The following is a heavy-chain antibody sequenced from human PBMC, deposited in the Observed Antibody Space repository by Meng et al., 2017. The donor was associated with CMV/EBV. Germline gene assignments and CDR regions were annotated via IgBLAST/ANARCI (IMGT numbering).Heavy chain of an antibody. CDR3: AAGDGSGIGDNWFDP. Sequence: YGGSFRGYYWSWIRQPPGKGLEWIGEINHSGSTNYNPSLKSRVTISVDTSKNQFSLKLSSVTAADTAVYYCAAGDGSGIGDNWFDPWGQGTLVTVSS. J-gene: IGHJ5*02. D-gene: IGHD3-10*01. V-gene: IGHV4-34*01. CDR2: INHSGST. CDR1: GGSFRGYY.